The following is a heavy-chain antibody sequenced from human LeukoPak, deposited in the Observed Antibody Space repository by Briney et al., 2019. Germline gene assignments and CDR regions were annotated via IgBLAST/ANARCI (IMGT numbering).Heavy chain of an antibody. CDR3: AKGWGYYYDSSGPLFDY. CDR2: ISGSGGST. J-gene: IGHJ4*02. CDR1: GFTFSSYG. D-gene: IGHD3-22*01. V-gene: IGHV3-23*01. Sequence: PGGSLRLSCAASGFTFSSYGMSWVRQAPGKGLEWVSAISGSGGSTYYADSVKGRFTISRDNSKNTLYLQMNSLRAEDTAVYYCAKGWGYYYDSSGPLFDYWGQGTLVTVSS.